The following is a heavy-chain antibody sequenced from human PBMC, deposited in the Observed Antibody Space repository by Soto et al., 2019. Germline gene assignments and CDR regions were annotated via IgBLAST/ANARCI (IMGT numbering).Heavy chain of an antibody. J-gene: IGHJ6*02. Sequence: EVQLVESGGGLVKPGGSLRLSCAASGFTFSSYNMNWVRQAPGKGLECVSSISSSSSYIYYADSVKGRFTISRDNAKNSLYLQMNSLRAEDTAVYYCARSAGGYYGMDVWGQGTTVTVSS. CDR3: ARSAGGYYGMDV. V-gene: IGHV3-21*01. CDR1: GFTFSSYN. CDR2: ISSSSSYI. D-gene: IGHD3-10*01.